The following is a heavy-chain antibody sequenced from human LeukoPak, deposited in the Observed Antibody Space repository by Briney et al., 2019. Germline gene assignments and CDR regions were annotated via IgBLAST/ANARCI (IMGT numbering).Heavy chain of an antibody. J-gene: IGHJ3*02. Sequence: PGGSLRLSCTASGFTFSSYGMCWGRQAPGKGLEWVSAIRGSGGTTYYADSVKGRFTISRDNSKNTLYLQMNSLKAEDTAVYYCAKDTGRITITVPKDAFDIWGQGTMVTVSS. CDR1: GFTFSSYG. CDR3: AKDTGRITITVPKDAFDI. CDR2: IRGSGGTT. D-gene: IGHD1-20*01. V-gene: IGHV3-23*01.